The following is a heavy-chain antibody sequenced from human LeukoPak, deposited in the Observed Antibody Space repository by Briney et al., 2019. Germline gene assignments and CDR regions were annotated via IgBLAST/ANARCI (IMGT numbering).Heavy chain of an antibody. CDR2: TKQDGREK. CDR1: GFIGSDNY. J-gene: IGHJ4*02. V-gene: IGHV3-7*01. CDR3: ARGFCIGVSCHSSYFDY. Sequence: GGKLSRNGSGSGFIGSDNYRGWDPPAQGNGLVWGANTKQDGREKHYVDSVEGRFTFSRDNAKNSLYLQMNSLRVEDTAVYSCARGFCIGVSCHSSYFDYWGQGALVTVSS. D-gene: IGHD2-15*01.